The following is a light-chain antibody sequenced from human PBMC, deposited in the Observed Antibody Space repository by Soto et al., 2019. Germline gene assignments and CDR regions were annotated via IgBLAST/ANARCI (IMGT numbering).Light chain of an antibody. V-gene: IGLV2-14*01. CDR3: SSFTSINTWV. CDR2: EVS. Sequence: QSVLTQPASVSGSPGQSITISCTGTSSDVGGYNYVSWYQQHPGKAPKLMIYEVSNRPSGVSNRFSVSKSGNTASLTISGLQAEDEADYYCSSFTSINTWVFGGGTKVTVL. CDR1: SSDVGGYNY. J-gene: IGLJ3*02.